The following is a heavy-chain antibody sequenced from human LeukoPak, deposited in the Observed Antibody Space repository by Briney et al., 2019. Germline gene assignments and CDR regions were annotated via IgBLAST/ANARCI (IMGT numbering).Heavy chain of an antibody. V-gene: IGHV3-9*01. Sequence: GGSLRLSCAASGLTFDDYAMHWVRQAPGKGLEWVSGISWNSGSIGYADSVKGRFTISRDNAKNSLYLQMNSLRAEDTALYYCAKDASSGWTYGGNFDYWGQGTLVTVSS. CDR3: AKDASSGWTYGGNFDY. CDR2: ISWNSGSI. CDR1: GLTFDDYA. D-gene: IGHD6-19*01. J-gene: IGHJ4*02.